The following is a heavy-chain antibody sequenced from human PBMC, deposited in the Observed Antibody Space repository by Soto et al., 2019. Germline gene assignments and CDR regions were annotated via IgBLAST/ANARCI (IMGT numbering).Heavy chain of an antibody. V-gene: IGHV2-5*02. Sequence: QITLKESTPPLVKPTQTLTLTCTFSGFSLSTSGVGVGWIRQPPGKALEWLALIYWDDDRRYSPSLKSRLTITKDTSKNQVVLTMTNIDPVDTATYYCAHSHWTGTKAYFDYWGQGTLVTVSS. CDR2: IYWDDDR. J-gene: IGHJ4*02. D-gene: IGHD1-1*01. CDR3: AHSHWTGTKAYFDY. CDR1: GFSLSTSGVG.